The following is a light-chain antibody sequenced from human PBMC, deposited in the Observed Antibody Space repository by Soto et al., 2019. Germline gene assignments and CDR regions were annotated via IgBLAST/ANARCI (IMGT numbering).Light chain of an antibody. Sequence: QSVLTQPASVSGSPGQSITISCTGTSSDIGRYNLVSWYQQHPGKAPKLIIYEDIERPSGVSGRFSGSKSGNTASLTISGLQTEDEADYYCCSYAGGASVVFGGGTTLTVL. CDR3: CSYAGGASVV. V-gene: IGLV2-23*01. CDR1: SSDIGRYNL. J-gene: IGLJ2*01. CDR2: EDI.